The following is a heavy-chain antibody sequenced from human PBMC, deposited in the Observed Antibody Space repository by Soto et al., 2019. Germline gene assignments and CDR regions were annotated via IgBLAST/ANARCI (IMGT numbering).Heavy chain of an antibody. V-gene: IGHV2-5*02. Sequence: QITLKESGPTLVKPTQTLTLTCTFSGFSLSTSGVGVGWIRQPPGKALEWLALIYWDDDKRYSPSLRSRLTIGKETSKNQVVLTMTNMDPVDTATYYCIQSRCGGDSLQSCASNYFFGMDVCGPGTTASVSS. D-gene: IGHD2-21*02. J-gene: IGHJ6*01. CDR3: IQSRCGGDSLQSCASNYFFGMDV. CDR2: IYWDDDK. CDR1: GFSLSTSGVG.